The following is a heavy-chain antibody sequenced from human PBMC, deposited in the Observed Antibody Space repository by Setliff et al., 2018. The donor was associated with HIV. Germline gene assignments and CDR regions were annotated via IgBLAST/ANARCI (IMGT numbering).Heavy chain of an antibody. CDR2: INHSGST. J-gene: IGHJ4*02. CDR3: AGSSSYSFDF. Sequence: NPSETLSLTCAVSGGSFTGYYWSWIRQPPGKGLEWIGEINHSGSTNYNMSLWSRVTISADTSQNQFSLNLTSVTAADTAVYYCAGSSSYSFDFWGQGTLVTVSS. D-gene: IGHD6-13*01. V-gene: IGHV4-34*01. CDR1: GGSFTGYY.